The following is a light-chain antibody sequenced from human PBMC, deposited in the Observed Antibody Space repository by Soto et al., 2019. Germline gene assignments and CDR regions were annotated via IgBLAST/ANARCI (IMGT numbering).Light chain of an antibody. CDR3: QGPTTYPRT. CDR1: QGISTY. J-gene: IGKJ1*01. Sequence: PVSRTPSFMSASVGDTVPITCRAGQGISTYLAWYQQKPGKAPKNLIYGASTLQSGVPSRFSGSGSGTEFTLTINSLQPEDFATDYCQGPTTYPRTSGPGTKLDI. V-gene: IGKV1-9*01. CDR2: GAS.